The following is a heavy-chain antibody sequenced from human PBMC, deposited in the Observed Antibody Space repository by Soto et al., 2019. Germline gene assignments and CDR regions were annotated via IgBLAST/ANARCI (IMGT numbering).Heavy chain of an antibody. Sequence: SETLSLTCAVYGGSFSGYYWNWIRQPPGKGLEWIGEIDHSGYTNYNPSLKSRVTISVDTSKNQFSLRLTSVTAADTAVYYCARVRDWFDPGGQGTLVTVSS. CDR1: GGSFSGYY. CDR2: IDHSGYT. D-gene: IGHD3-3*01. CDR3: ARVRDWFDP. V-gene: IGHV4-34*01. J-gene: IGHJ5*02.